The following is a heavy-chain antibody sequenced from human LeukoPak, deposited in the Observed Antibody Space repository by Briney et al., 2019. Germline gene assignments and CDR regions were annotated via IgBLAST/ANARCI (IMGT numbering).Heavy chain of an antibody. D-gene: IGHD1-1*01. J-gene: IGHJ4*02. V-gene: IGHV3-48*03. CDR2: ISSSSSTI. CDR3: ARGTPGDY. Sequence: GGSLRLSCAASGFTFSSYEMNWVRQAPGRGLEWVSYISSSSSTIYYADSVKGRFTISRDNAKNSLYLQMNSLRAEDTAVYYCARGTPGDYWGQGTLVTVSS. CDR1: GFTFSSYE.